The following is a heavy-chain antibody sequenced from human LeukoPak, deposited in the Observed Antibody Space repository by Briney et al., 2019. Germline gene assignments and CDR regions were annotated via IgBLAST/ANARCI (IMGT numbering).Heavy chain of an antibody. CDR1: GGSIGIYY. J-gene: IGHJ5*02. Sequence: SETLSLTCTVSGGSIGIYYWTWIRQPPGKGLEWIGYIYYSGSTNYNTSLKSRVTISVDTSKNQFSLKLRSVTAADTAFYYCARGHYNGSNPLHWFDPWGQGTLVTVSS. V-gene: IGHV4-59*01. CDR2: IYYSGST. CDR3: ARGHYNGSNPLHWFDP. D-gene: IGHD1-26*01.